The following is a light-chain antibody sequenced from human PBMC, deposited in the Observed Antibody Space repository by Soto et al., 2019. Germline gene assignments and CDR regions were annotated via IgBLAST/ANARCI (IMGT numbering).Light chain of an antibody. CDR3: QQYNQWYT. CDR2: GAS. CDR1: QSVSSK. Sequence: EIVMTQSPATLSVSPGERATLSCRASQSVSSKLAWYQQKPGQAPRLLIYGASTRATGIPARFSGSGSGTEFTLTISSLQSEDFGVYYCQQYNQWYTFGQGTKLEIK. J-gene: IGKJ2*01. V-gene: IGKV3-15*01.